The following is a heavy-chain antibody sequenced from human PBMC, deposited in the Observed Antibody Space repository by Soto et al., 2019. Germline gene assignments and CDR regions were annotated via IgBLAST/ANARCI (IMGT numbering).Heavy chain of an antibody. CDR3: AKGYDILTGPSGY. Sequence: SVKVSCKASGGTSSSYAISWVRQAPGQGLEWMGGIIPIFGTANYAQKFQGRVTITADESTSTAYMELSSLRSEDTAVYYCAKGYDILTGPSGYWGQGTLVTVSS. CDR1: GGTSSSYA. CDR2: IIPIFGTA. V-gene: IGHV1-69*13. J-gene: IGHJ4*02. D-gene: IGHD3-9*01.